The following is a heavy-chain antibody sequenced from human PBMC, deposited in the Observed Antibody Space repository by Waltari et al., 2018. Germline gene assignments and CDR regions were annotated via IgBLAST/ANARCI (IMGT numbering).Heavy chain of an antibody. D-gene: IGHD2-2*02. CDR1: GFTFSSYG. V-gene: IGHV3-30*02. CDR2: IRYDGSNK. Sequence: QVQLVESGGGVVQPGGSLRLSCAASGFTFSSYGMHWVRQAPGKGLEWVEFIRYDGSNKYYADSGKGRFTISRDNSKNTLYLQMNRLRAEDTAVYYCAKDHSIVVPAAILYFQHWGQGTLVTVSS. CDR3: AKDHSIVVPAAILYFQH. J-gene: IGHJ1*01.